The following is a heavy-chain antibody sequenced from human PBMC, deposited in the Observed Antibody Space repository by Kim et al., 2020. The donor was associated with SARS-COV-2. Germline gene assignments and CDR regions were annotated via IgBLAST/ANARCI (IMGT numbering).Heavy chain of an antibody. CDR3: ARAPITMIVVVTAFDI. V-gene: IGHV4-31*03. D-gene: IGHD3-22*01. Sequence: SETLSLTCTVSGGSISSGGYYWSWIRQHPEKGLEWIGYIYYSGSTYYNPSLKSRLTISVDTSKNQFSLKLSSVTAADTAVYYCARAPITMIVVVTAFDIWSQGTMVTVSS. CDR2: IYYSGST. J-gene: IGHJ3*02. CDR1: GGSISSGGYY.